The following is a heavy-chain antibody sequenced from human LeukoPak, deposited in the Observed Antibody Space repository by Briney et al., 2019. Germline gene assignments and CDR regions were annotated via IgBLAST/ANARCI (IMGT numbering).Heavy chain of an antibody. Sequence: GGSLRLSCAASGFTCSSFWMAWVRQAPGKGPEWVANIKQDGSDKNYVDSVKGRFTITRDNAKNSLYLQMSSLRAEDTALYYCARDYGGNLDYWGQGTLVTVSS. J-gene: IGHJ4*02. CDR3: ARDYGGNLDY. CDR1: GFTCSSFW. CDR2: IKQDGSDK. D-gene: IGHD4-23*01. V-gene: IGHV3-7*01.